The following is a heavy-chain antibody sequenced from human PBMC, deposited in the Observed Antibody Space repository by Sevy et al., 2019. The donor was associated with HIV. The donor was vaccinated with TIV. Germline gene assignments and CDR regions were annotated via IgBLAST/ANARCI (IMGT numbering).Heavy chain of an antibody. CDR2: ISGSGGST. J-gene: IGHJ3*02. V-gene: IGHV3-23*01. Sequence: GESLKISCAASGFTFSSYAMSWVRQAPGKGLEWVSAISGSGGSTYYADSVKGRFTISRDNAKNTLYLQTNSLRAEDTAVYYCAKAGLSSIAARAVIANDAFDIWGQGTMVTVSS. D-gene: IGHD6-6*01. CDR3: AKAGLSSIAARAVIANDAFDI. CDR1: GFTFSSYA.